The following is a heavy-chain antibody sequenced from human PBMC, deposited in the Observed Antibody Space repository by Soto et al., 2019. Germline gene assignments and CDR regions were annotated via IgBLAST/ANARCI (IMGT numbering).Heavy chain of an antibody. D-gene: IGHD3-16*01. CDR3: ARVTFTPNWFDS. Sequence: SETLSLTCTVYGGSFTFSGYYWSWIRQPPGKGLELIGYVYYRGSIYYTPSFESRVSISIDTSKNQFSLRLTSVTAADSAVYFCARVTFTPNWFDSWGRGILVTVSS. V-gene: IGHV4-30-4*08. CDR2: VYYRGSI. J-gene: IGHJ5*01. CDR1: GGSFTFSGYY.